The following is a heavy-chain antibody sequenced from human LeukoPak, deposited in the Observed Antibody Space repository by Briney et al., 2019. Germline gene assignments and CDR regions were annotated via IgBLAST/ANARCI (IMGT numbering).Heavy chain of an antibody. CDR1: GGSITGFR. Sequence: SETLSLTCTVSGGSITGFRWSWIRQPPGKGLEWIGYIYSNEATEYRPSLRSRVTISADTSKNQSSLKLASVTAADTAIYYCARRNDFDIWGQGTMVTVSS. J-gene: IGHJ3*02. CDR3: ARRNDFDI. CDR2: IYSNEAT. V-gene: IGHV4-4*08.